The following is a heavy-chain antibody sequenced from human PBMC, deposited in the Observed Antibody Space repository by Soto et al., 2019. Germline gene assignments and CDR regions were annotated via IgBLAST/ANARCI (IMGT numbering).Heavy chain of an antibody. Sequence: GGSLRLSCAASGFTFSSYGMHWVRQAPGKGLEWVAVIWYDGSNKYYADSVKGRFTISRDNSKNTLYLQMNSLRAEDTAVYYCARCYYYDSSGHDDAFDIWGQATMVTVSS. CDR1: GFTFSSYG. CDR2: IWYDGSNK. J-gene: IGHJ3*02. CDR3: ARCYYYDSSGHDDAFDI. D-gene: IGHD3-22*01. V-gene: IGHV3-33*01.